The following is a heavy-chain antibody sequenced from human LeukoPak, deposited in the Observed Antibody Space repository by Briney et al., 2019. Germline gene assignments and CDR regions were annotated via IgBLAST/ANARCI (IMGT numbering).Heavy chain of an antibody. CDR3: AKTYYYGSGSYYQIDY. Sequence: SETLSLTCTVSGVSISSYYWSWIRQPPGKGLEWIGYIYYSGSTNYNPSLKSRVTISVDTSKNQFSLKLSSVTAADTAVYYCAKTYYYGSGSYYQIDYWGQGTLVTVSS. D-gene: IGHD3-10*01. CDR1: GVSISSYY. J-gene: IGHJ4*02. CDR2: IYYSGST. V-gene: IGHV4-59*01.